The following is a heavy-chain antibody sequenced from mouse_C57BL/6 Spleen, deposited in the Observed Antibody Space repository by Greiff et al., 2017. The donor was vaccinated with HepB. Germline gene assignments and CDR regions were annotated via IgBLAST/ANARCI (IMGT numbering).Heavy chain of an antibody. D-gene: IGHD2-2*01. J-gene: IGHJ4*01. CDR3: TRYGYLYYYAMDY. CDR2: IYPGNSDT. V-gene: IGHV1-5*01. CDR1: GYTFTSYW. Sequence: VQLQQSGTVLARPGASVKMSCKPSGYTFTSYWMHWVKQRPGQGLEWIGAIYPGNSDTSYNQKFKGKAKLTAVTSASTAYMELSSLTNEDSAVYYCTRYGYLYYYAMDYWGQGTSVTVSS.